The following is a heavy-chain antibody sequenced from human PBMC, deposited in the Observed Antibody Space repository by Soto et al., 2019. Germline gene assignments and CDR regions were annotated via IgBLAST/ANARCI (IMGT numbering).Heavy chain of an antibody. J-gene: IGHJ6*03. CDR3: AKDSTAYYYGSGSYMDV. D-gene: IGHD3-10*01. CDR1: GFTFDDYA. CDR2: ISWNSGSI. V-gene: IGHV3-9*01. Sequence: GGSLRLSCAASGFTFDDYAMHWVRQGPGKGLEWVSGISWNSGSIGYADSVKGRLTISRDNAKNSLYLQMNSLSAEDTASYYCAKDSTAYYYGSGSYMDVWGKGTTVTVSS.